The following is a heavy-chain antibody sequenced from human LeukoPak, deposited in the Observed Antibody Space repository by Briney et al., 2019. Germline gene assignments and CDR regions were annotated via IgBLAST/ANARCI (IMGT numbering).Heavy chain of an antibody. CDR3: AREYCGGECYSGFDF. J-gene: IGHJ5*01. CDR2: IPYDGSNK. CDR1: GSTSSGYA. V-gene: IGHV3-30*04. D-gene: IGHD2-21*01. Sequence: AGSLRPSCVASGSTSSGYAIHWVRQAPGKGLEWVALIPYDGSNKDYTHSVKGRFTISRDNSKNTLYLQMNSLRAEDSAVYYCAREYCGGECYSGFDFWGQGTLVTVSS.